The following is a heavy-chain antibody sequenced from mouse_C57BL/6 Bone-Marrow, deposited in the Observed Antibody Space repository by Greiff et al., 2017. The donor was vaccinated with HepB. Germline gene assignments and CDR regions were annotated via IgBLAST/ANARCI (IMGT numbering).Heavy chain of an antibody. D-gene: IGHD2-5*01. J-gene: IGHJ3*01. CDR3: ARQGSNSFAY. Sequence: EVNLVESGGGLVQPGGSLKLSCAASGFTFSDYYMYWVRQTPEKRLEWVAYISNGGGSTYYPDTVKGRFTISRDNAKNTLYLQMSRLKSEDTAMYYCARQGSNSFAYWGQGTLVTVSA. V-gene: IGHV5-12*01. CDR2: ISNGGGST. CDR1: GFTFSDYY.